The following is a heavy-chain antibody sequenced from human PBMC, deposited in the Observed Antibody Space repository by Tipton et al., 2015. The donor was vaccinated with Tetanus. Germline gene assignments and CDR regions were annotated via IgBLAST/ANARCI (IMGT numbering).Heavy chain of an antibody. CDR2: IYYSGST. J-gene: IGHJ4*02. CDR3: ARHPPPYYYGSGSYLDY. V-gene: IGHV4-39*01. CDR1: GGSISGSSYY. Sequence: LRLSCTVSGGSISGSSYYWGWIRQPPGKGLEWIGSIYYSGSTFYHPSLQSRVTISVDTSKNQFSLRLSSVTAADTAVYFCARHPPPYYYGSGSYLDYWGQGTPVTVSS. D-gene: IGHD3-10*01.